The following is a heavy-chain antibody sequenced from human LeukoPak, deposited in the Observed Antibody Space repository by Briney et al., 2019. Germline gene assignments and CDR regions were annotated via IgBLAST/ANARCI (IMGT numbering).Heavy chain of an antibody. D-gene: IGHD6-25*01. CDR2: IIPLLGIA. CDR1: GGTCSSYT. J-gene: IGHJ4*02. V-gene: IGHV1-69*02. CDR3: ARVGSSGWPELDY. Sequence: SVKVSCKASGGTCSSYTISWVRHAPRQAPEWMGRIIPLLGIANYAQKFQGRVTITADRSTSTAYMDPSSLRAEDTAGYYCARVGSSGWPELDYWGQGTPVAVSS.